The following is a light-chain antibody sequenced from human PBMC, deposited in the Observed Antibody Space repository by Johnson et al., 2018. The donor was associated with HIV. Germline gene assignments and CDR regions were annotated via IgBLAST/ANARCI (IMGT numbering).Light chain of an antibody. V-gene: IGLV1-51*01. Sequence: QSVLTQPPSVSAAPGQKVTISCSGSNSNIGDNYVSWYQQVPGTAPKLLIYDNNKRPSGIPDRFSGSKSGTSATLGITGLQTGAEADYYCGAWDGSLSVYVFGTGTKVTVL. CDR2: DNN. J-gene: IGLJ1*01. CDR1: NSNIGDNY. CDR3: GAWDGSLSVYV.